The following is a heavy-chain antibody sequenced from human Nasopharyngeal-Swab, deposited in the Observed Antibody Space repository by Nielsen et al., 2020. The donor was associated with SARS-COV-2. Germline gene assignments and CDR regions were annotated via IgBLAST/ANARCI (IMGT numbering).Heavy chain of an antibody. D-gene: IGHD5-24*01. CDR3: ASERWLQSSFDY. J-gene: IGHJ4*02. CDR1: GFAFSDYY. Sequence: GGSLRLSCAASGFAFSDYYMSWIRQAPGKGLEWVSYISSSGSTTYYEDSVKGRFTISRDNAKNSLYLQMNSLRAEDTAVYYCASERWLQSSFDYWGQGTLVTVSS. V-gene: IGHV3-11*04. CDR2: ISSSGSTT.